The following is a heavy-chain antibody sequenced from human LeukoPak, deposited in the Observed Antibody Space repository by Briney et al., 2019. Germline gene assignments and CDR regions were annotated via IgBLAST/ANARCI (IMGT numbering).Heavy chain of an antibody. CDR3: ARGAWATRLGS. J-gene: IGHJ4*02. Sequence: PSETLSLTCAVYGESLNSYYWSWIRQPPGKGLEWIGEIYESGSTEYNPSLKSRVTISMVPSKQQFSLSLTSVTAADTAAYYCARGAWATRLGSWGLGTPVIVSS. CDR2: IYESGST. V-gene: IGHV4-34*01. CDR1: GESLNSYY. D-gene: IGHD2-15*01.